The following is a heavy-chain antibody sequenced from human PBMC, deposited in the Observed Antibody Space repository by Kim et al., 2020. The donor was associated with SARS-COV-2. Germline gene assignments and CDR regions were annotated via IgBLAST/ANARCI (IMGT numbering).Heavy chain of an antibody. CDR3: ARRIGYCTSTSCYSGGFDP. V-gene: IGHV4-59*08. D-gene: IGHD2-2*03. J-gene: IGHJ5*02. CDR1: GGSISSFY. Sequence: SETLSLTCTVSGGSISSFYWSWIRQPPGKGLEFIAHMYYSGVTNCNPSLKSRVTTSVDMSKNQISLKLSSVTAADTAVYYCARRIGYCTSTSCYSGGFDPWGLGILVTVSS. CDR2: MYYSGVT.